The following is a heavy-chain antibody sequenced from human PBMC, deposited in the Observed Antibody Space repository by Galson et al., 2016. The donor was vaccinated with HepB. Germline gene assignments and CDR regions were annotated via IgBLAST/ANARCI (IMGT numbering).Heavy chain of an antibody. CDR1: GFTFSTYN. D-gene: IGHD2-2*02. CDR3: ARDFGYCSSTSCYKGGLFYYYGMYV. CDR2: ISNSNSYI. V-gene: IGHV3-21*01. Sequence: SLRLSCAASGFTFSTYNMNWVRQAPGKGLEWVSSISNSNSYIYYTDSVKGRFTITTDNSTNSLYLQMNSLRAEDTAVYYCARDFGYCSSTSCYKGGLFYYYGMYVWGQGTTVTVSS. J-gene: IGHJ6*02.